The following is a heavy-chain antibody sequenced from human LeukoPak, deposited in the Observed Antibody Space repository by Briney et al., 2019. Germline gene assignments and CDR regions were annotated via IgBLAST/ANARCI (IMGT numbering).Heavy chain of an antibody. Sequence: GGSLRLSCAASGFTFSTYAMSWVRQIPGKGLEWVSAISGSDDGTYYADSVKGRFTISRDNSRNTLYLQMNTLRAEDTAVYFCAKAPVTTCSGAYCYPFDYWSQGTLVTVSS. J-gene: IGHJ4*02. D-gene: IGHD2-15*01. CDR1: GFTFSTYA. CDR2: ISGSDDGT. CDR3: AKAPVTTCSGAYCYPFDY. V-gene: IGHV3-23*01.